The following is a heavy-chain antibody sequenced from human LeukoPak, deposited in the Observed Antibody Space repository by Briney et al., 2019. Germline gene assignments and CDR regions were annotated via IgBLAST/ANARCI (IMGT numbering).Heavy chain of an antibody. V-gene: IGHV4-59*01. Sequence: PSETLSLTCTVSGGSISSDYWNWIRQPPGKGLEWIGYIYDSGSTNYNPSLKSRVTMSLDTSKNQFSLNLSSVTAADTAVYYCARNHQCLAYWYFDLWGRGTLVSASS. CDR2: IYDSGST. CDR3: ARNHQCLAYWYFDL. J-gene: IGHJ2*01. D-gene: IGHD6-19*01. CDR1: GGSISSDY.